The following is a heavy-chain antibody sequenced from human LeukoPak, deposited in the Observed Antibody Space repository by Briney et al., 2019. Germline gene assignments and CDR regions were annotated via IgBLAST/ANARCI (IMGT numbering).Heavy chain of an antibody. CDR1: GYTFTGYY. CDR3: AREGPLRLPYFDP. Sequence: ASVKVSCKASGYTFTGYYMHWVRQAPGHGLEWMGWINPNSGATNCAQKFQGRVTMTRDTSVITAYMELSRLRSDDTAVYYCAREGPLRLPYFDPWGQGTLVIVSS. V-gene: IGHV1-2*02. CDR2: INPNSGAT. D-gene: IGHD5/OR15-5a*01. J-gene: IGHJ5*02.